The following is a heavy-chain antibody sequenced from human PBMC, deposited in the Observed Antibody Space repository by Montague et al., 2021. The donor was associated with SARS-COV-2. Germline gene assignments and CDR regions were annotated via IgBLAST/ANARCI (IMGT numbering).Heavy chain of an antibody. CDR2: INHSGST. D-gene: IGHD3-10*01. CDR3: AVNYGSGSYSTYYYGMDV. J-gene: IGHJ6*02. CDR1: GGSFSGYY. Sequence: SETLSLTCAVYGGSFSGYYWSWIRQPPGKGLEWIGEINHSGSTNYNPSFKSRVTISVDTSKNQFSLKLSSVTAADTAVYYCAVNYGSGSYSTYYYGMDVWGQGTTVTVSS. V-gene: IGHV4-34*01.